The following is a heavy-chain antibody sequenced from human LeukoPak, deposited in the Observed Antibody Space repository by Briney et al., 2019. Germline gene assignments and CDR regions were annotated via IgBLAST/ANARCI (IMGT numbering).Heavy chain of an antibody. CDR3: ARGYCSSTSCSYYYYYMDV. J-gene: IGHJ6*03. Sequence: ASVKVSCKASGYTFTSYYMHWVRQAPGQGLEWMGIINPSGGSTSYAQKFQGRVTMTRDMSTSTVYMELSSPRSEDTAVYYCARGYCSSTSCSYYYYYMDVWGKGTTVTVSS. CDR1: GYTFTSYY. CDR2: INPSGGST. D-gene: IGHD2-2*01. V-gene: IGHV1-46*01.